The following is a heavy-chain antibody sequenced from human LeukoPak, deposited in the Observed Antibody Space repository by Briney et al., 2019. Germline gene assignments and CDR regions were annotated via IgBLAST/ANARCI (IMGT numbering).Heavy chain of an antibody. D-gene: IGHD6-19*01. CDR2: INHSGST. CDR1: GGSFSGYY. V-gene: IGHV4-34*01. CDR3: ARDSEGYSSGWYIGRFMDY. J-gene: IGHJ4*02. Sequence: SETLSLTCAVYGGSFSGYYWSWIRQPPGKGLEWIGEINHSGSTNYNPSLKSRVTISVDTSKNQFSLKLSSVTAADTAVYYCARDSEGYSSGWYIGRFMDYWGQGTLVTVSS.